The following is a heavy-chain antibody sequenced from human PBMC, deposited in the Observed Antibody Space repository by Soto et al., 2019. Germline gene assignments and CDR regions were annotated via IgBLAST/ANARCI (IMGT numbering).Heavy chain of an antibody. Sequence: QVQLVESGGGLVKPGGSLRLSCAASGFIFSDYYMSWIRQAPGKGLEWLSNISGGSGYSNYADSVKGRFTISRDNAKNSLYLQMDSLRAEDTAVYYCARDGWVHCFDYLGQGILVTVSS. V-gene: IGHV3-11*06. CDR2: ISGGSGYS. D-gene: IGHD6-19*01. CDR3: ARDGWVHCFDY. J-gene: IGHJ4*02. CDR1: GFIFSDYY.